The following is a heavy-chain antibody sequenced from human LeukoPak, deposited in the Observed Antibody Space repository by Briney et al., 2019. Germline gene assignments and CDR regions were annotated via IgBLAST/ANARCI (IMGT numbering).Heavy chain of an antibody. Sequence: SETLSLTCTVSGYSISSGYYWGWIRQPPGKGLEWIGSIYHSGSTYYKPSLKSRVTISVDTSKNQFSLKLSSVTAADTAVYYCARKHYDFWSGYGTYYFDYWGQGTLVTVSS. CDR1: GYSISSGYY. J-gene: IGHJ4*02. D-gene: IGHD3-3*01. CDR3: ARKHYDFWSGYGTYYFDY. CDR2: IYHSGST. V-gene: IGHV4-38-2*02.